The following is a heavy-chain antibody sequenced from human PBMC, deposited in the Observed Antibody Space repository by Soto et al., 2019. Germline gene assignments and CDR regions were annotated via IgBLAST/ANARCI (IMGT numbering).Heavy chain of an antibody. J-gene: IGHJ3*02. D-gene: IGHD1-1*01. CDR2: ISSSSSYI. CDR1: GFTFSSYS. V-gene: IGHV3-21*01. Sequence: GGSLRLSCAASGFTFSSYSMNWVRQAPGKGLEWVSSISSSSSYIYYADSVKGRFTISRDNAKDSLYLQMNSLRAEDTAVYYCARDNDPLQADAFDIWGQGTMVTVSS. CDR3: ARDNDPLQADAFDI.